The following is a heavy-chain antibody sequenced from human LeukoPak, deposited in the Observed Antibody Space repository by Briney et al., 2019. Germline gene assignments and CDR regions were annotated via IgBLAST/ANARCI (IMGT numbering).Heavy chain of an antibody. CDR1: GFTFSSYG. CDR2: IWYDGSNK. D-gene: IGHD6-19*01. Sequence: GGSLRLSCAASGFTFSSYGMHWVRQAPGKGLEWVAVIWYDGSNKYYADPVKGRFTISRDNSKNTLYLQMNSPRAEDTAVYYCARDLDGSGWYFDYWGQGTLVTVSS. V-gene: IGHV3-33*01. J-gene: IGHJ4*02. CDR3: ARDLDGSGWYFDY.